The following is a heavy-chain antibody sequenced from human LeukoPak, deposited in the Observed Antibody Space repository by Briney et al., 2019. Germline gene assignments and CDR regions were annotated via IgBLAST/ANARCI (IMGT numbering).Heavy chain of an antibody. CDR1: GFTLSSYS. J-gene: IGHJ5*02. D-gene: IGHD3-10*01. CDR2: IDSDTYGNTI. V-gene: IGHV3-48*02. CDR3: ARDCAVLWFGELYAHNWFDP. Sequence: GGSLRLSCAASGFTLSSYSMNWVRQAPGKGLEWISYIDSDTYGNTIYYPHTVKGRFTISRDNAKNPLYLQMDSLRDEDTAVCYCARDCAVLWFGELYAHNWFDPWGQGTLVTVSS.